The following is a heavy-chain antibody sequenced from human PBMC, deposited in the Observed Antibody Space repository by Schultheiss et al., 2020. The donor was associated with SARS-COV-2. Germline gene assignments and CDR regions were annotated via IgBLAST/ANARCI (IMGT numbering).Heavy chain of an antibody. Sequence: GGSLRLSCTASGFTFGDYAMSWFRQAPGKGLEWVGFIRSKAYGGTTEYAASMKGRFTISRDDSKSIAYLQMNSLKTEDTAVYYCTRDPSPDFWSGYDAFDIWGQGTMVTVSS. J-gene: IGHJ3*02. CDR1: GFTFGDYA. V-gene: IGHV3-49*03. D-gene: IGHD3-3*01. CDR2: IRSKAYGGTT. CDR3: TRDPSPDFWSGYDAFDI.